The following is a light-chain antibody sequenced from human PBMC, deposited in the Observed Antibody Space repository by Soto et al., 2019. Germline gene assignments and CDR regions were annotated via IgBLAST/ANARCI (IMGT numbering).Light chain of an antibody. CDR3: KSYALSNTYL. Sequence: QSVLTQPPSASGSPGQTVTISCSGTKNDIGVYDFVSWYQHHPAQAPRLIIYEVVQRPSGVPDRFSGSKSGTTASLSVSRLQAADDGDYFCKSYALSNTYLFGSGTKLTVL. CDR2: EVV. CDR1: KNDIGVYDF. J-gene: IGLJ1*01. V-gene: IGLV2-8*01.